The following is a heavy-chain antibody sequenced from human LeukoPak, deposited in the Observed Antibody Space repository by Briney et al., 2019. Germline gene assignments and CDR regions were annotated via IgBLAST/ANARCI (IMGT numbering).Heavy chain of an antibody. D-gene: IGHD1-14*01. CDR1: GGSISSYY. V-gene: IGHV4-59*01. CDR3: ARVPNRDRDYYYYGMDV. CDR2: IYYSGST. J-gene: IGHJ6*02. Sequence: SETLSLTCTVSGGSISSYYWSWIRQPPGKGLEWIGYIYYSGSTNYNPSLKSRVTISVDTSKNQFSLKPSSVTAADTAVYYCARVPNRDRDYYYYGMDVWGQGTTVTVSS.